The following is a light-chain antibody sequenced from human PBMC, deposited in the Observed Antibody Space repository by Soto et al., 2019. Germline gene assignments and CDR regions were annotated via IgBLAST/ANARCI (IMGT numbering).Light chain of an antibody. V-gene: IGLV2-14*01. CDR3: RSYTGSSTYVV. CDR1: SSDVGGYNY. Sequence: QSALTQPASVSGSPGQSITISCTGTSSDVGGYNYVSWYQQHPGKAPKLMIYDVSNRPSGVSNRFSGSKSGNTASLTISGLQAEDEADYYCRSYTGSSTYVVFGGGTKLTVL. J-gene: IGLJ2*01. CDR2: DVS.